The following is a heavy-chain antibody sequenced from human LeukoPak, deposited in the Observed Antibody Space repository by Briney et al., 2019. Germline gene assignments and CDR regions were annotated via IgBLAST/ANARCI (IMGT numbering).Heavy chain of an antibody. V-gene: IGHV3-48*01. CDR3: ARDVGGWFEP. CDR1: GFTFSSYS. D-gene: IGHD3-16*01. J-gene: IGHJ5*02. Sequence: PGGSLRLSCAASGFTFSSYSMNWVRQAPGKGLEWVSYISSSSSTIYYADSVKGRFTISRDNAKNSLYLQMNSLRAEDTAVYYCARDVGGWFEPWGQGTLVTVSS. CDR2: ISSSSSTI.